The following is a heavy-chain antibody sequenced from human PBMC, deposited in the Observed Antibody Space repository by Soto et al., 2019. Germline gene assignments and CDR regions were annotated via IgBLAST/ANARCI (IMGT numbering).Heavy chain of an antibody. V-gene: IGHV4-31*03. Sequence: QVQLQESGPGLVKPSQTLSLTCTVSVGSISSGGYYWSWIRQPPGKGLERIGYIYYSGSTYNNPSLKSRVSSSVDTSKNQFSLKLSSVTAADTAVYYCARMYSGSCPDYWGQGTLVIVSS. J-gene: IGHJ4*02. D-gene: IGHD1-26*01. CDR2: IYYSGST. CDR3: ARMYSGSCPDY. CDR1: VGSISSGGYY.